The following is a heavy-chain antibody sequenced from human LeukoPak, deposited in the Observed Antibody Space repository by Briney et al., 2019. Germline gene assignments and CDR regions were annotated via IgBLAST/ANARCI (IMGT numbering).Heavy chain of an antibody. CDR1: XXXXXSNY. CDR3: GRTTAGSGNWFDP. J-gene: IGHJ5*02. D-gene: IGHD6-13*01. CDR2: IYSGGST. V-gene: IGHV3-53*01. Sequence: GGSLRLXCXXSXXXXXSNYXSWVRXAPGKGLEWVSIIYSGGSTYYADSVKGRFTISRDNSKNTVYLQMNSLRAEDTAVYYCGRTTAGSGNWFDPWGQGTLVTVSS.